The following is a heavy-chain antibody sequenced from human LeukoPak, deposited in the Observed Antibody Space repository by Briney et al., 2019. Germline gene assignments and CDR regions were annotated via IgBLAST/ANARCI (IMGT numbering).Heavy chain of an antibody. CDR1: GGSISDYF. CDR3: ARDRRYCSGGRCYLDPYFDY. D-gene: IGHD2-15*01. CDR2: IYSSGDT. Sequence: PSETLSLTCTVSGGSISDYFWSWIRQPPGKGLEWIGYIYSSGDTDYNPSLKSRVTISLDTSKNRFSLKPRSVTAADTAVYFCARDRRYCSGGRCYLDPYFDYWGQGALVTVSS. J-gene: IGHJ4*02. V-gene: IGHV4-59*01.